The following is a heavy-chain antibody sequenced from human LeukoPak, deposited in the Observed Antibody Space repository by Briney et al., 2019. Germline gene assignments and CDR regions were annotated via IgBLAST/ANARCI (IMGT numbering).Heavy chain of an antibody. Sequence: PSETLSLTCTVSGGSINPYYWSWIRQPPGKGPEWIGYIHYTGSSNYNPSFASRVTISVDTSKNQFSLKLSSVTAADTAVYYCARVLGIAATSGWFDHWGQGTLVTVSS. V-gene: IGHV4-59*01. J-gene: IGHJ5*02. CDR2: IHYTGSS. D-gene: IGHD6-13*01. CDR3: ARVLGIAATSGWFDH. CDR1: GGSINPYY.